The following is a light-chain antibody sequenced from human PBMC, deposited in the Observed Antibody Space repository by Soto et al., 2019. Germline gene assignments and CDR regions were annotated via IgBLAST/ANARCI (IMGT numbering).Light chain of an antibody. CDR1: ERINNY. CDR3: QQYNSYSIT. CDR2: DAS. J-gene: IGKJ5*01. V-gene: IGKV1-5*01. Sequence: DIQMTQSPSSLSASVGDTVSITCRASERINNYLNWYQQKPGRAPKLLIYDASSLESGVPSRFSGSGSGTEFTLTISSLQPDDFATYYCQQYNSYSITFGQGTRLEIK.